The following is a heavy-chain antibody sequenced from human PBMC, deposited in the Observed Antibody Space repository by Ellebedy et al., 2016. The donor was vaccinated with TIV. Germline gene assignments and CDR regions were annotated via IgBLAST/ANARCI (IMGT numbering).Heavy chain of an antibody. J-gene: IGHJ4*02. CDR3: AHEGSETRGFFEN. CDR1: GDSISGRDW. D-gene: IGHD4-17*01. CDR2: IYHSGTI. Sequence: SETLSLTCAVSGDSISGRDWWSWVRQPPGRGLEWIGEIYHSGTINYNPSLKSRVTMSIDKSKKHFSLKLNSVTAADTAVYYCAHEGSETRGFFENWGRGTLVTVSS. V-gene: IGHV4-4*02.